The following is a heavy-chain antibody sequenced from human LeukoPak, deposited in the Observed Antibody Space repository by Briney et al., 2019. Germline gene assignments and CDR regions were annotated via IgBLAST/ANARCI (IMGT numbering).Heavy chain of an antibody. CDR2: ISSSTTYT. V-gene: IGHV3-21*01. Sequence: PGGSLRLSCAASGFTFNSFTMNWVRQAPGKGLEWVSSISSSTTYTYYADSVKGRFAISRDNAKNSLYLQMNSLRAEDTAVYYCATSGSYYGLALDYFDYWGQGTLVTVSS. CDR1: GFTFNSFT. J-gene: IGHJ4*02. D-gene: IGHD1-26*01. CDR3: ATSGSYYGLALDYFDY.